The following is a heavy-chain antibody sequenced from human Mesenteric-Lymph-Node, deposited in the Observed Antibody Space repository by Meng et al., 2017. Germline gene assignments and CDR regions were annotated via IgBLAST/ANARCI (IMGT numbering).Heavy chain of an antibody. Sequence: SETLSLTCTVYGGSISSSSYYWGWIRQPPGKGLEWIGSIYYSGSTYYNPSLESRVTISLDTSKNQFSLKLNSVTAADTAIYYCARDMSMATIVGQGWFFDYWGRGTLVTVSS. V-gene: IGHV4-39*07. CDR3: ARDMSMATIVGQGWFFDY. D-gene: IGHD5-24*01. CDR1: GGSISSSSYY. CDR2: IYYSGST. J-gene: IGHJ4*02.